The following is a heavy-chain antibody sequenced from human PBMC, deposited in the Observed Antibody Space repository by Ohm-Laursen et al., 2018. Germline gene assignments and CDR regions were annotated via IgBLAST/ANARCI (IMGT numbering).Heavy chain of an antibody. CDR2: ISSSGSFI. CDR3: AKDLTFLYYFDY. Sequence: SLRLSCAASGFSFSDYFMSWIRQAPGKGLEWISFISSSGSFIYYADSVKGRFTISRDNSKNTLYLQMNSLRAEDTAVYYCAKDLTFLYYFDYWGQGTLVTVSS. J-gene: IGHJ4*02. CDR1: GFSFSDYF. V-gene: IGHV3-11*01.